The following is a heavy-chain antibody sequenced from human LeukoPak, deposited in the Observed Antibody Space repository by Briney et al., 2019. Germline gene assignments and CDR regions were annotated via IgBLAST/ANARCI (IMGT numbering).Heavy chain of an antibody. Sequence: KPSETLSLTCTVSGGSIRSSYWSWTRQPRGKGMEWIGSIYYSGSTYYNPSLKSRVTISVDTSKNQFSLKLSSVTAADTAVYYCARVVETGPGASDFDYWGQGTLVTVSS. CDR1: GGSIRSSY. CDR2: IYYSGST. J-gene: IGHJ4*02. V-gene: IGHV4-39*07. CDR3: ARVVETGPGASDFDY. D-gene: IGHD1-14*01.